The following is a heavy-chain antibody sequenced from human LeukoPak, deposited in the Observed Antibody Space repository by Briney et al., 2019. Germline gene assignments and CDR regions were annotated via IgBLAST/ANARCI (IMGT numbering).Heavy chain of an antibody. J-gene: IGHJ4*02. CDR2: IYYNGST. CDR1: GGSLSSFY. CDR3: ARVQPMFISRPHFDS. V-gene: IGHV4-59*12. D-gene: IGHD6-13*01. Sequence: SETLSLTCAVSGGSLSSFYWSWIRQPPGKGLEWIGYIYYNGSTNYNPSLKSRVTISIDTSKNQFSLKLSSVTAADTAVYYCARVQPMFISRPHFDSWGQGTLVTVSS.